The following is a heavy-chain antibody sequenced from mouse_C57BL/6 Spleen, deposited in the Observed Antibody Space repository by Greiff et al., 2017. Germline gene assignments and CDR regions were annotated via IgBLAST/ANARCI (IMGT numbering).Heavy chain of an antibody. Sequence: QVQLQQPGAELVMPGASVKLSCKASGYTFTSYWMYWVKQRPGQGLEWIGEIDPSDSYTNYNQKFKGKSTLTVDKASSSAYMQLSSLTSEDSAVYYCARGWLRRFAYWGQGTTLTVSS. D-gene: IGHD2-2*01. V-gene: IGHV1-69*01. CDR1: GYTFTSYW. CDR3: ARGWLRRFAY. CDR2: IDPSDSYT. J-gene: IGHJ2*01.